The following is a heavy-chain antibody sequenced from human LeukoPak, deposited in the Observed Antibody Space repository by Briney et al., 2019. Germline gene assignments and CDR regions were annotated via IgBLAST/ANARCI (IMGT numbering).Heavy chain of an antibody. CDR2: ISGSSSYI. J-gene: IGHJ4*02. Sequence: GGSLRLSCAASGFTFSTYNMNWVRQAPGKGLEWVSSISGSSSYIYYADSVKGRFSISRDNAKNSLYLQMNSLRAEDTAVYYCARAHNWKYGTFDYWGQGTLVTVSS. CDR3: ARAHNWKYGTFDY. V-gene: IGHV3-21*01. CDR1: GFTFSTYN. D-gene: IGHD1-7*01.